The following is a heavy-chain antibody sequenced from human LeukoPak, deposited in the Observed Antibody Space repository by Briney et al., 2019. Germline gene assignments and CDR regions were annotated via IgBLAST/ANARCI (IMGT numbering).Heavy chain of an antibody. D-gene: IGHD3-3*01. Sequence: SETLSLTCTVSGDSISSSPYYWGWVRQSPGKGLEWIASFYVGGSTYYNPSLKSRVPISVETSKNQSYLKVTSGTAADTAVYHVARHGYYGLAGLDVWGQGTMVTASS. CDR2: FYVGGST. J-gene: IGHJ6*02. V-gene: IGHV4-39*01. CDR3: ARHGYYGLAGLDV. CDR1: GDSISSSPYY.